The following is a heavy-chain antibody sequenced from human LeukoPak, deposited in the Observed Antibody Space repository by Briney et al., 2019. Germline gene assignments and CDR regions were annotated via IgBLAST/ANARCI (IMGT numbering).Heavy chain of an antibody. Sequence: PGGSLRLSCTVSGDTVSINSMSWVRQAPGKGLEWVSFSYSGGNTHYSDSVKGRFTISRDNSKNTLYLQMNSLRAEDTAVYYCARRAGEYSHPYDYWGQGTLVTVSS. CDR1: GDTVSINS. V-gene: IGHV3-53*01. J-gene: IGHJ4*02. CDR3: ARRAGEYSHPYDY. CDR2: SYSGGNT. D-gene: IGHD4-17*01.